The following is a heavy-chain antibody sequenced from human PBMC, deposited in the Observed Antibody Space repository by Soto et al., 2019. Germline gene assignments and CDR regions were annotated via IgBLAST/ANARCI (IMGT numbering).Heavy chain of an antibody. CDR2: ISSSSSYI. V-gene: IGHV3-21*01. J-gene: IGHJ4*02. Sequence: EVQLVESGGGLVKPGGSLRLSCAASGFTFSSYSMNWFRQAPGKGLEWVSAISSSSSYIYYADSVKGRFTISTNNAKNSLYRQMNSLGAEDTDVYYCAREYYDFWSGYHYYFDYWGQGTLVTVSS. CDR3: AREYYDFWSGYHYYFDY. D-gene: IGHD3-3*01. CDR1: GFTFSSYS.